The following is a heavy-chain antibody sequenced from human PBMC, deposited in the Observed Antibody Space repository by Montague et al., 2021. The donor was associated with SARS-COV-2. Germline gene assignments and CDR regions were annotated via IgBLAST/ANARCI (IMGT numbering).Heavy chain of an antibody. CDR1: GGSSSNYY. J-gene: IGHJ4*02. D-gene: IGHD5-18*01. CDR2: INHSGYT. V-gene: IGHV4-34*01. CDR3: ASAPRFSFGYWAY. Sequence: SETLSLTCAVYGGSSSNYYWSWIRQSPGKGLEWVGEINHSGYTDYNPSLESRLTISLDTSKKQLSLKMTSVTAADTAVYYCASAPRFSFGYWAYWGQGTLVSVAS.